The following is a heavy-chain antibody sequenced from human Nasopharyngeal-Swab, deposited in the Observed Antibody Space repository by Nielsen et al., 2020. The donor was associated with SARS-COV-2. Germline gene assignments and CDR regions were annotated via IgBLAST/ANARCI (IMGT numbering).Heavy chain of an antibody. CDR3: ARGEGGYGGPMDV. CDR1: GGTFSSYA. CDR2: IIPIFGTA. D-gene: IGHD5-12*01. V-gene: IGHV1-69*13. J-gene: IGHJ6*02. Sequence: SVKVSCKASGGTFSSYAISWVRQAPGQGLEWMGGIIPIFGTANYAQKFQGKVTITADESTSTAYMELSSLRSEDTAVYYCARGEGGYGGPMDVWGQGTTVTVSS.